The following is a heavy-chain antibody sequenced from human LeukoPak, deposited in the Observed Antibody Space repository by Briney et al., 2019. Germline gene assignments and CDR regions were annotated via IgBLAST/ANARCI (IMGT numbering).Heavy chain of an antibody. CDR1: GYTFTSYG. CDR2: ISAYNGNT. CDR3: ARVRYYDTYYYMDV. J-gene: IGHJ6*03. V-gene: IGHV1-18*01. Sequence: ASVKVSCKASGYTFTSYGISWVRQAPGPGLEWMGWISAYNGNTNYAQKPQGRVTMTTDTSTSTAYMELRSLRSDDTAVYYCARVRYYDTYYYMDVWGKGTTVTVSS. D-gene: IGHD3-22*01.